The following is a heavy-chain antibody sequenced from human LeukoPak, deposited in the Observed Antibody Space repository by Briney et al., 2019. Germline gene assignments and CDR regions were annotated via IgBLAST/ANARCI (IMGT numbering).Heavy chain of an antibody. J-gene: IGHJ4*02. CDR1: GFTFSNPW. V-gene: IGHV3-23*01. D-gene: IGHD5-18*01. Sequence: GGSLRLSCAASGFTFSNPWMTWVRQAPGKGLEWVSAISGSGGSTYYADSVKGRFTISRDNSKNTLYLQMNSLRAEDTAVYYCAKDRPYVDTAMVFDYWGQGTLVTVSS. CDR2: ISGSGGST. CDR3: AKDRPYVDTAMVFDY.